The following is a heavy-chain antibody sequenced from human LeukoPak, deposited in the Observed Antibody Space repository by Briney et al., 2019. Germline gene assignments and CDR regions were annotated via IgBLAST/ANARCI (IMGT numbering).Heavy chain of an antibody. V-gene: IGHV3-21*01. CDR2: ISSSSSYI. D-gene: IGHD6-19*01. J-gene: IGHJ4*02. CDR3: AREAVAVAGIDY. CDR1: GFTFSSYS. Sequence: GGSLRLSCAASGFTFSSYSMNWVRQAPGKGLEWVSSISSSSSYIYYADSVKGRFTISRDNAKNSLYLQTNSLRAEDTAVYYCAREAVAVAGIDYWGQGTLVTVSS.